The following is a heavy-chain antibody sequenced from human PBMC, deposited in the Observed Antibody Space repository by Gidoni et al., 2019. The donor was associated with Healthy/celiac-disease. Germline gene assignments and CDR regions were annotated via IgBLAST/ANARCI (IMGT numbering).Heavy chain of an antibody. D-gene: IGHD2-15*01. Sequence: EVQLVESGGGLVKPGGSLQLSCAASGFTFSSYSMNWVRQAPGKGLEWVSSISSSSSYIYYADSVKGRFTISRDNAKNSLYLQMNSLRAEDTAVYYCAREFRRWQPFDPWGQGTLVTVSS. V-gene: IGHV3-21*01. CDR2: ISSSSSYI. CDR3: AREFRRWQPFDP. J-gene: IGHJ5*02. CDR1: GFTFSSYS.